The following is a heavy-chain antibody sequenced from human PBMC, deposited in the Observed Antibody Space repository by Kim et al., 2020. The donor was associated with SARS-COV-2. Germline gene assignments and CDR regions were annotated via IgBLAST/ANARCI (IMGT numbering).Heavy chain of an antibody. CDR2: ISYDGSNK. CDR1: GFTFSSYA. V-gene: IGHV3-30*04. Sequence: GGSLRLSCAASGFTFSSYAMHWVRQAPGKGLEWVAVISYDGSNKYYADSVKGRFTISRDNSKNTLYLQMNSLRAEDTAVYYCAREELSRYSSGWYYYYYGMDGWGQGTTVTVSS. J-gene: IGHJ6*02. D-gene: IGHD6-19*01. CDR3: AREELSRYSSGWYYYYYGMDG.